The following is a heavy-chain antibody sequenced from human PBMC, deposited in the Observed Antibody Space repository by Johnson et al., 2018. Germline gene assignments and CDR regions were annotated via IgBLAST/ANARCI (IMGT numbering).Heavy chain of an antibody. J-gene: IGHJ6*03. V-gene: IGHV1-3*01. CDR1: GYTFTSYA. CDR3: ACYYPFYMDG. CDR2: INACSGDT. Sequence: QVQLVESGAEVKKPGASVKVSCKASGYTFTSYAMHWVRQAPGQRLEWRGWINACSGDTKYSQRFQDRFTSTRDAYAATAYMERSSLRSEDTAVYHCACYYPFYMDGWGKGTTVTVS.